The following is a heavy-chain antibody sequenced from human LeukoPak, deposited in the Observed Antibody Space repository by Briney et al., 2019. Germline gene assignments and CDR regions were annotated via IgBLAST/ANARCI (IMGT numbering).Heavy chain of an antibody. CDR3: ARGYNWNYYYGMDV. CDR1: GGSISSYY. V-gene: IGHV4-59*08. D-gene: IGHD1-1*01. J-gene: IGHJ6*02. Sequence: SETLSLTCTVSGGSISSYYWSWIRQPPGKGLEWIGYIYYSGSTNYHPSLKSGVTISVDTSKNQFSLKLSSVTAADTAVYYCARGYNWNYYYGMDVWGQGTTVTASS. CDR2: IYYSGST.